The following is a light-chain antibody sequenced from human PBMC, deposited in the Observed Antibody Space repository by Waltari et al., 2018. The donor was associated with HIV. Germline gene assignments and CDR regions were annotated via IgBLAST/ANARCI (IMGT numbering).Light chain of an antibody. V-gene: IGKV3-15*01. J-gene: IGKJ1*01. Sequence: EIVMTQSPASLSVSPGDRATLSCRASQRVSSNLAWYQQRPGQAPRLLIYGASTRATGIPARFSGSGSGTEFALTISSLQSEDFAVYYCQQYSDWPPGTFGQGTNVEIK. CDR3: QQYSDWPPGT. CDR1: QRVSSN. CDR2: GAS.